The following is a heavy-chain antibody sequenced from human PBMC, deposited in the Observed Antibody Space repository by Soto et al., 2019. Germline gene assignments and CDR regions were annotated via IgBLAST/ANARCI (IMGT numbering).Heavy chain of an antibody. D-gene: IGHD1-26*01. J-gene: IGHJ5*02. Sequence: PSETLSLTCTLSTGSVSIGSYYWGWIRQPPGNGLEWIGYIYYSRITNYNPSLKRRFTISVDTSKNQFSLKMSYVTAADTAVYYCARARGSSTYGPWGQGTLVTVSS. V-gene: IGHV4-61*01. CDR2: IYYSRIT. CDR3: ARARGSSTYGP. CDR1: TGSVSIGSYY.